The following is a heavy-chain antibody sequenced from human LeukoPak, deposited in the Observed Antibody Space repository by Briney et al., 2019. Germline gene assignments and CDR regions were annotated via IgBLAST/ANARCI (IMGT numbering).Heavy chain of an antibody. CDR3: ARDLSPGSCFDY. CDR1: GFTFSSYS. Sequence: GGSLRLSCAASGFTFSSYSMTWVRQAPGKGLEWVSYISSSTIYYADSVKGRFTISRDNAKNSLYLQMNSLRAEDTAVYYCARDLSPGSCFDYWGQGTLVTVSS. D-gene: IGHD1-26*01. V-gene: IGHV3-48*01. J-gene: IGHJ4*02. CDR2: ISSSTI.